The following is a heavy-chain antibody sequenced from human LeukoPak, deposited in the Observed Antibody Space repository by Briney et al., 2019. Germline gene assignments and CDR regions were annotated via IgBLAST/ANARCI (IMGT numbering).Heavy chain of an antibody. V-gene: IGHV3-48*01. CDR2: IDGGSSAI. CDR1: GFTFSSYS. J-gene: IGHJ4*02. D-gene: IGHD2-15*01. Sequence: GGSLRLSCAASGFTFSSYSMKWVRQAPGKGPEWVSHIDGGSSAIYYADSVKGRFTISSDNARNSLYLQMNSLRGEDTGVYYCARDSGRGGSCDYWGQGTLVTVSS. CDR3: ARDSGRGGSCDY.